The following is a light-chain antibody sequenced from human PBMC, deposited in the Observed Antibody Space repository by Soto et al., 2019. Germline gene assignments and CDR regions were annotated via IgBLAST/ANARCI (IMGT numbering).Light chain of an antibody. CDR2: DVS. J-gene: IGLJ1*01. CDR3: TSYTSSSTYV. V-gene: IGLV2-14*03. Sequence: QSAPTQPASVSGSPGQSITISCTGTSSDVGGYNYVSWYQHHPGKAPKLMIYDVSNRPSGVSSRFSGSKSGNTASLTISGLQAEDEADYYCTSYTSSSTYVFGTGTKLTVL. CDR1: SSDVGGYNY.